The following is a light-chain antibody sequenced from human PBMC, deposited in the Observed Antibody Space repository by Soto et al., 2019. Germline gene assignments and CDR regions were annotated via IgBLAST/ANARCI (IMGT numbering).Light chain of an antibody. Sequence: QLVLTQPPSASGTPGQRVTISCSGSSSNIGSNYVYWYQQFPGSAPKLLIYRNDQRPSGVPDRFSGSKSGTSASLAISGPRSEDEADYYCAACDDSLSAVVFGGGTKLTVL. V-gene: IGLV1-47*01. CDR1: SSNIGSNY. CDR3: AACDDSLSAVV. J-gene: IGLJ2*01. CDR2: RND.